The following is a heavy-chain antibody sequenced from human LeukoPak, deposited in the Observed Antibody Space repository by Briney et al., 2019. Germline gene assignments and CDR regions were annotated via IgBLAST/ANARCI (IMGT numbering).Heavy chain of an antibody. Sequence: GGSLRLSCTASGFTFSDYYMSWIRQAPGKGLEWVSYISSSGSTIYYADSVRGRFTISRDNAKNSLYLQMNSLRAEDTAVYYCASSPLAGTYGYWGQGTLVTVSS. J-gene: IGHJ4*02. V-gene: IGHV3-11*04. D-gene: IGHD6-13*01. CDR3: ASSPLAGTYGY. CDR2: ISSSGSTI. CDR1: GFTFSDYY.